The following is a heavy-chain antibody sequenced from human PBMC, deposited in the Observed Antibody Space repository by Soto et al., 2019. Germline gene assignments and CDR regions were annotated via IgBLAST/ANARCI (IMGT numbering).Heavy chain of an antibody. CDR3: AHSQTQRGLWFGELLPYFDY. V-gene: IGHV2-5*02. D-gene: IGHD3-10*01. CDR2: IYWDDDK. Sequence: QITLKESGPTLVKPTQTLTLTCTFSGFSLSTSGVGVGWIRQPPGKALEWLALIYWDDDKRYSPSLKSRLTITKDTSKNQVVLTMTHMDPVDTATYYCAHSQTQRGLWFGELLPYFDYWGQGTLVTVSS. J-gene: IGHJ4*02. CDR1: GFSLSTSGVG.